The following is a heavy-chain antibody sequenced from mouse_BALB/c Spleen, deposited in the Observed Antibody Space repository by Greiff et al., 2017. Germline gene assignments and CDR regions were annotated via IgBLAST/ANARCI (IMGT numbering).Heavy chain of an antibody. J-gene: IGHJ2*01. CDR2: ISDGGSYT. V-gene: IGHV5-4*02. CDR3: ARGKITTAVFDY. CDR1: GFTFSDYY. D-gene: IGHD1-2*01. Sequence: EVQVVESGGGLVKPGGSLKLSCAASGFTFSDYYMYWVRQTPEKRLEWVATISDGGSYTYYPDSVKGRFTISRDNAKNNLYLQMSSLKSEDTAMYYCARGKITTAVFDYWGQGTTLTVSS.